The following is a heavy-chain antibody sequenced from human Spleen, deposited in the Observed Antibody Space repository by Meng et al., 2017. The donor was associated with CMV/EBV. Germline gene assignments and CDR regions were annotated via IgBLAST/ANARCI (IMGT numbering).Heavy chain of an antibody. CDR2: INHSGST. CDR3: ARGGYSSSSRAWFDP. Sequence: YGWSFIGCYWSWIGPPPGQGLGWIGRINHSGSTNYNPSLKSRVTISVDTSKNQFSLKLSSVTAADTAVYYCARGGYSSSSRAWFDPWGQGTLVTVSS. V-gene: IGHV4-34*01. D-gene: IGHD6-6*01. CDR1: GWSFIGCY. J-gene: IGHJ5*02.